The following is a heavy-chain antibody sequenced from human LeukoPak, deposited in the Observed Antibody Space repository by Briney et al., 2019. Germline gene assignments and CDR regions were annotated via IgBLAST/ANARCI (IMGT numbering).Heavy chain of an antibody. J-gene: IGHJ4*02. CDR3: AKDLYYDGSGYFYDY. CDR2: ISGSGGRT. Sequence: GGSLRLSCAASGFTLSNYAMSWVRQAPGKGLEWVSAISGSGGRTYYADSVKGRFTISRDNSKNTLNLQMNSLRAEDTAVYYCAKDLYYDGSGYFYDYWGQGTLVTVSS. CDR1: GFTLSNYA. V-gene: IGHV3-23*01. D-gene: IGHD3-22*01.